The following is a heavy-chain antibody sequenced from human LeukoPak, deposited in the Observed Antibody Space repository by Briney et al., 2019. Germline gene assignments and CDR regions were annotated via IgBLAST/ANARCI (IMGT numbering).Heavy chain of an antibody. CDR2: IIPIFGTA. CDR3: TRGTSSRYFDY. J-gene: IGHJ4*02. Sequence: GASVKVSCKASGYTFTSYAISWVRQAPGQGLEWMGGIIPIFGTANYAQKFQGRVTITADESTSTAYMELSSLRSEDTAVYYCTRGTSSRYFDYWGQGTLVTVSS. D-gene: IGHD1-7*01. V-gene: IGHV1-69*13. CDR1: GYTFTSYA.